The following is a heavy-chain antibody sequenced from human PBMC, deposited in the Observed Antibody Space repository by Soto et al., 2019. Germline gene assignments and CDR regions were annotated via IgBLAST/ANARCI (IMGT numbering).Heavy chain of an antibody. Sequence: PGGSLRLSCAASGFTFSSYAMHWVRQAPGKGLEWVAVISYDGSNKYYADSVKGRFTISRDNSKNTLYLQMNSLRAEDTAVYYCARDSTSYCISTSCYGHLDYWGQGTLVTVSS. J-gene: IGHJ4*02. CDR1: GFTFSSYA. CDR3: ARDSTSYCISTSCYGHLDY. CDR2: ISYDGSNK. D-gene: IGHD2-2*01. V-gene: IGHV3-30-3*01.